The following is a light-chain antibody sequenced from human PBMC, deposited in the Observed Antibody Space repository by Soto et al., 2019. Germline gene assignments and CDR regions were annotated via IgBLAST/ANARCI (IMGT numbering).Light chain of an antibody. CDR1: QSVNSN. CDR2: GAS. V-gene: IGKV3-15*01. Sequence: EIEMTQSPATLSVSPGDRATLSCRASQSVNSNLAWYQQKPGQAPRLLIYGASTRATGMPARFRGSGSGTEFTLTISSLQSEDFAVYYCQQYNNWPPLTFGGGTKVEIK. CDR3: QQYNNWPPLT. J-gene: IGKJ4*01.